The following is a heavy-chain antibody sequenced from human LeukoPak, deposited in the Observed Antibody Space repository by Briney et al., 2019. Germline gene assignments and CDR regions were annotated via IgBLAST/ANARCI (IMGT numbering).Heavy chain of an antibody. V-gene: IGHV4-61*01. CDR2: IYYSGST. J-gene: IGHJ4*02. Sequence: PSETLSLTCTVSGYSISSGYYWGWIRQPPGKGLEWIGYIYYSGSTNYNPSLKSRVTISVDTSKNQFSLKLSSVTAADTAVYYCARGIAAAGSPFDYWGQGTLVTVSS. CDR1: GYSISSGYY. CDR3: ARGIAAAGSPFDY. D-gene: IGHD6-13*01.